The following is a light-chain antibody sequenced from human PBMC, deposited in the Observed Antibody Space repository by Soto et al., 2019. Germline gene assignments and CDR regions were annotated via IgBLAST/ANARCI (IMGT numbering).Light chain of an antibody. CDR2: AVS. CDR3: LQDYDYPRT. Sequence: AIQMTQSPSSLSASVGDRVTITCRASQGIRNDLGWYEQKPGQAPKLLIYAVSSLQSGVPSRLSGSGSGTVFTLTISSLQSEDFATYYFLQDYDYPRTFGGGTKVDIK. J-gene: IGKJ4*01. V-gene: IGKV1-6*01. CDR1: QGIRND.